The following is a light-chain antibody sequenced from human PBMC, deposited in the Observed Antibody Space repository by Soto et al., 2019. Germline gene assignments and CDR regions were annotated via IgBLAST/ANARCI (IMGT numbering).Light chain of an antibody. V-gene: IGKV3-20*01. Sequence: EFVLTQSPGTLSLSPGERATLSCRASQTVRNNYLAWYQQKPGQAPRLLIYDASSRATGIPDRFSGGGSGTDFPLPNNQLEAENFAVYYCQQFSSYPLTFGGGTKVEIK. J-gene: IGKJ4*01. CDR2: DAS. CDR3: QQFSSYPLT. CDR1: QTVRNNY.